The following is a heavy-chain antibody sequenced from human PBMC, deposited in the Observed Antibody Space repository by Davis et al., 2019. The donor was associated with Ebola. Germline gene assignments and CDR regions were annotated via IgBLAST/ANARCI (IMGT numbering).Heavy chain of an antibody. CDR1: GFTLISYA. CDR3: ARDSDVWGGGY. Sequence: GGSLRLSCEASGFTLISYAMSWVRQAPGKGLEWVSHISGTGKNTDYADSVKGRFTISRDNPKNTLFLQLNSLRVEDTAIYYCARDSDVWGGGYWGQGTLVTVSS. V-gene: IGHV3-23*01. J-gene: IGHJ4*02. D-gene: IGHD3-16*01. CDR2: ISGTGKNT.